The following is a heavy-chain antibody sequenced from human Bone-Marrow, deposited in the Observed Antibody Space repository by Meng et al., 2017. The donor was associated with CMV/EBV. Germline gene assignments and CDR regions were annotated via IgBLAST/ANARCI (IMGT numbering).Heavy chain of an antibody. V-gene: IGHV1-69*05. CDR1: GGTFSSYA. J-gene: IGHJ6*02. D-gene: IGHD3-22*01. CDR2: IIPIFGTA. CDR3: ASGDYDSSGRDGAY. Sequence: SVKVSCKASGGTFSSYAISWVRQAPGQGLEWMGGIIPIFGTANYAQKFQGRVTITTDESTSTAYMELSSLRSEDTAVYYCASGDYDSSGRDGAYWGQGTTVTVSS.